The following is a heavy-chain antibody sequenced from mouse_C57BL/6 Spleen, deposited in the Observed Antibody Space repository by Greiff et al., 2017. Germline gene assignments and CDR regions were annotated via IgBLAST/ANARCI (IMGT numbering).Heavy chain of an antibody. Sequence: VQLKQSGPELVKPGASVKISCKASGYSFTGYYMNWVKQSPEKSLEWIGEINPSTGGTTYNQKFKAKATLTVDKSSSTAYMQLKSLTSEDSAVYYCARGLRTFDYWGQGTTLTVSS. D-gene: IGHD1-1*01. CDR1: GYSFTGYY. CDR2: INPSTGGT. J-gene: IGHJ2*01. V-gene: IGHV1-42*01. CDR3: ARGLRTFDY.